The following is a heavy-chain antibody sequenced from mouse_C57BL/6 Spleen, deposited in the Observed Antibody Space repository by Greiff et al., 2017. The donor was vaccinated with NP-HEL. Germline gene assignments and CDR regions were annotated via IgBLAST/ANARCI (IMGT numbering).Heavy chain of an antibody. J-gene: IGHJ4*01. D-gene: IGHD4-1*01. CDR1: GFSLTSYG. CDR3: ARGANWPYYYAMDY. V-gene: IGHV2-2*01. Sequence: VQLQQSGPGLVQPSQSLSITCTVSGFSLTSYGVHWVRQSPGTGLEWLGVLWSGGSTDYNAAFISSLSISKDNSKTQVFFKMNSLQADDTAIYYCARGANWPYYYAMDYWGQGTSVTVSS. CDR2: LWSGGST.